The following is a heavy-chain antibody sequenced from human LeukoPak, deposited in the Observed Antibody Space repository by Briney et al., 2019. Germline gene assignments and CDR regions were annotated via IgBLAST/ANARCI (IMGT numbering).Heavy chain of an antibody. V-gene: IGHV3-30*02. CDR2: IRYDGSNK. CDR1: GFTFSSYG. D-gene: IGHD3-10*01. Sequence: GGSLRLSCAASGFTFSSYGMHWVRQAPGKGLEWVAFIRYDGSNKYYADSVKGRFTISRDNSKNTLYLQMNSLRAEDTAVYYCAKDTVLWFGEDNNAFDIWGQGTMVTVSS. J-gene: IGHJ3*02. CDR3: AKDTVLWFGEDNNAFDI.